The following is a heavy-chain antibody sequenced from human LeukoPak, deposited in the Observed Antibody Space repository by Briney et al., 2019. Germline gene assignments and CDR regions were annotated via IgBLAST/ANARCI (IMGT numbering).Heavy chain of an antibody. J-gene: IGHJ4*02. D-gene: IGHD5-18*01. CDR3: ASSVDTAMAFDY. V-gene: IGHV1-46*01. CDR1: GYTFTSYY. CDR2: INPSGGST. Sequence: ASVKVSCKASGYTFTSYYMHWLRQAPGQGLEWMGIINPSGGSTSYAQKFQGRVTMTRDMSTSTVYMELSSLRSEDTAVYYCASSVDTAMAFDYWGQGTLVTVSS.